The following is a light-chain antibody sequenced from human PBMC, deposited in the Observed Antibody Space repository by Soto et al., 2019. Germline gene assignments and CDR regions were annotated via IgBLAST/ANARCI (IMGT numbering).Light chain of an antibody. CDR3: QQRRNWPPWT. CDR2: DAS. V-gene: IGKV3-11*01. CDR1: QSVSSY. J-gene: IGKJ1*01. Sequence: EIVWTQSPVTLSLSPWERATLACRASQSVSSYLAWYQQKPGQAPRRLIYDASNRVTGIPARFSGSGSGTDFTLTISSLEPEDYAVYYCQQRRNWPPWTFGQGTKVEI.